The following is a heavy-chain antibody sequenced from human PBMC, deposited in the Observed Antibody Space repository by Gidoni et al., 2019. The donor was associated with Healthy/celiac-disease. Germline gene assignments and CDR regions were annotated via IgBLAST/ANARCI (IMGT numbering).Heavy chain of an antibody. J-gene: IGHJ6*02. CDR3: ARDSAPITEPYYYYGMDV. CDR2: ISSSGSTI. V-gene: IGHV3-11*01. D-gene: IGHD3-10*01. CDR1: GFTFRDYY. Sequence: QVQLVESGGGLVKPGGSLRLSCAASGFTFRDYYMSWIRQAPGKGLEWVSYISSSGSTIYYADSVKGRVTISRDNAKNSLYMQMNSLRAEDTAVYYCARDSAPITEPYYYYGMDVWGQGTTVTVSS.